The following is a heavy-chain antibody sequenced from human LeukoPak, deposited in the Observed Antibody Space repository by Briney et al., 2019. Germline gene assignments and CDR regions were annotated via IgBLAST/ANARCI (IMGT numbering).Heavy chain of an antibody. Sequence: ASVKVSCKASGYTFTSYGISWVRQAPGQGLEWMGWISAYNGNTNYAQKLQGRVTMTTDTSTSTAYMELRSLRSDDTAVYYCARDMREYQPQVPNYYYYYMDVWGKGTTVTVSS. V-gene: IGHV1-18*01. J-gene: IGHJ6*03. CDR3: ARDMREYQPQVPNYYYYYMDV. D-gene: IGHD2-2*01. CDR1: GYTFTSYG. CDR2: ISAYNGNT.